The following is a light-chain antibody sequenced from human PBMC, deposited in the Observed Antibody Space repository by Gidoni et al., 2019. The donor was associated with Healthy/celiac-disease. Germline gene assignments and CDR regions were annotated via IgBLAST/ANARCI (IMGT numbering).Light chain of an antibody. Sequence: DIVTTQSLDILSVSLGERATIYCKSSQNVLYSSHNKNYLAWYQQKPGQPPKLLIYWASTRESGVPDRFSGSGSGTDFTLTISSLQAEDVAVYYCQQYYSTPWTFGQGTKVEIK. CDR2: WAS. CDR1: QNVLYSSHNKNY. J-gene: IGKJ1*01. CDR3: QQYYSTPWT. V-gene: IGKV4-1*01.